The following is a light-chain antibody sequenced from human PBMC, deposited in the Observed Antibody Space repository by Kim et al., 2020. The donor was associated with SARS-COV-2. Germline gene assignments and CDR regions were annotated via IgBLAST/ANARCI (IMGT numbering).Light chain of an antibody. J-gene: IGKJ4*01. CDR3: QQYGSSPLT. V-gene: IGKV3-20*01. CDR2: GAS. CDR1: QSVSSSY. Sequence: EIVLTQSPGTLSLSLGERATLPCRASQSVSSSYLAWYQQKPGQAPRLLIYGASNRATDIPDRFSGSGSGTDFTLTINRLEPEDFAVYYCQQYGSSPLTFGGGTKVEI.